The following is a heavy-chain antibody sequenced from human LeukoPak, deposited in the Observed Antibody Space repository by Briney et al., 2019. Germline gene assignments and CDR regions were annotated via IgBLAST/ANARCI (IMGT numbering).Heavy chain of an antibody. J-gene: IGHJ4*02. Sequence: SETLSLTCTVSGGSIISSSFWWGWIRQPPGKGLEWIGSIYYSGVSYYNTSLKSRVTISVDTSKNQFSLKLSSVTAADTAVYYCARMAAAGTREGHFDYWGQGTLVTVSS. D-gene: IGHD6-13*01. CDR2: IYYSGVS. CDR3: ARMAAAGTREGHFDY. V-gene: IGHV4-39*01. CDR1: GGSIISSSFW.